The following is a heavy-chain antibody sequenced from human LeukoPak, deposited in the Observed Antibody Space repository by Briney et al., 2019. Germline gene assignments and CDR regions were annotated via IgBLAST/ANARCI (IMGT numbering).Heavy chain of an antibody. CDR3: ARGVYSRGAFDI. Sequence: GGSLRLSCAASGFTFSSYGMHWVRQAPGKGLEWVAFIRYDGSNKYYADSVKGRFTISRDNSKNTPYLQMNSLRAEDTAVYYCARGVYSRGAFDIWGQGTMVTVSS. CDR2: IRYDGSNK. D-gene: IGHD5-18*01. J-gene: IGHJ3*02. V-gene: IGHV3-30*02. CDR1: GFTFSSYG.